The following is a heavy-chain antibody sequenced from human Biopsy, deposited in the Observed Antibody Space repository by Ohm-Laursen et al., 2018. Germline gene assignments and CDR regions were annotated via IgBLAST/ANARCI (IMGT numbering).Heavy chain of an antibody. CDR1: GGSISSDY. CDR3: ARATNSTGWPYYYFYGMDV. D-gene: IGHD2/OR15-2a*01. CDR2: IYYSGST. J-gene: IGHJ6*02. Sequence: SDTLSLTCTVSGGSISSDYWSWIRQTPGKGLEWIGYIYYSGSTNYNPSLKSRVTISVDTSKNQFSLRLNSVTAADTAVYYCARATNSTGWPYYYFYGMDVWGQGNPGHRLL. V-gene: IGHV4-59*07.